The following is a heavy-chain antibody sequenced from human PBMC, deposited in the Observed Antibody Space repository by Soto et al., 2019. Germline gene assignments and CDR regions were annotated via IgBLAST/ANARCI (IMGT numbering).Heavy chain of an antibody. J-gene: IGHJ4*02. CDR1: GFTVSNNY. CDR2: IYRGGST. Sequence: EVQLVESGGGLVQPGGSLRLSCAASGFTVSNNYMTWVRQAPGKGLVWVSVIYRGGSTYYADSVRGRVTISRDNSKNTLYLQMGSLRAEYTAVYYCARARVGGLAAIFADCWGQGTLVTVSS. V-gene: IGHV3-66*01. D-gene: IGHD5-12*01. CDR3: ARARVGGLAAIFADC.